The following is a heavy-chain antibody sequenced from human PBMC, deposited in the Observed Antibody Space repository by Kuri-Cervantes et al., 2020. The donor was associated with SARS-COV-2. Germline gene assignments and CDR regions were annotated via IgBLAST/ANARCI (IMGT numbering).Heavy chain of an antibody. V-gene: IGHV3-23*01. CDR1: GFTFSSYA. J-gene: IGHJ6*03. CDR2: ISGSGGST. Sequence: GESLKISCAASGFTFSSYAMSWVRQAPGKGLEWVSAISGSGGSTYYADSVKGRFTISRDNSKNTLYLQMNSLRAEDTAVYYCARAITGIEHTVVLIATYYYYYYMDVWGKGTTVTFSS. D-gene: IGHD2-21*01. CDR3: ARAITGIEHTVVLIATYYYYYYMDV.